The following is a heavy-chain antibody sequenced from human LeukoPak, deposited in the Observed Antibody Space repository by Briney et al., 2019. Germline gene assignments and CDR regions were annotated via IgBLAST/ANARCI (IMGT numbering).Heavy chain of an antibody. CDR2: IYTSGST. D-gene: IGHD2-2*01. V-gene: IGHV4-4*07. CDR1: GGSISSYY. J-gene: IGHJ4*02. CDR3: ARANVVVPAAMWTFDY. Sequence: SETLSLTCTVSGGSISSYYWSWIRQPAGKGLEWIGRIYTSGSTNYNPSLKSRVTMSVDTSKNQFSLKLSSVTAADTAVYYCARANVVVPAAMWTFDYWGQGTLVTVSS.